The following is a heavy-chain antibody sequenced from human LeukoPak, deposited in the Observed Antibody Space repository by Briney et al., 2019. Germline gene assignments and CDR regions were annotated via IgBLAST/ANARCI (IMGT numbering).Heavy chain of an antibody. Sequence: SGTLSLTCSVSGDSIRNYYWSWIRQPAGKGLEWIGRIYTSGTTDYNPSLKSRLTMSVDTSRNYFSLKLTSVTAADTAVYYCARESKSYDGSGYHHDCWGQGALVTVSS. CDR1: GDSIRNYY. J-gene: IGHJ4*02. D-gene: IGHD3-22*01. CDR3: ARESKSYDGSGYHHDC. CDR2: IYTSGTT. V-gene: IGHV4-4*07.